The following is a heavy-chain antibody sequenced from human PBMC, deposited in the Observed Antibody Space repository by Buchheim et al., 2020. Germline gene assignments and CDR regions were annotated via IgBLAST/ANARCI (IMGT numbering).Heavy chain of an antibody. CDR2: INPNNGDT. J-gene: IGHJ6*02. Sequence: QVQLVQSGAEVKKPGASVKVSCKASGYTITGYYMHWVRQAPGQGLEWMGWINPNNGDTNYAQKFQGRVTMTRDTSISTVYMELSRLRSDDTAVYYCARFHYDTSMDVWGQATT. CDR1: GYTITGYY. D-gene: IGHD3-22*01. CDR3: ARFHYDTSMDV. V-gene: IGHV1-2*02.